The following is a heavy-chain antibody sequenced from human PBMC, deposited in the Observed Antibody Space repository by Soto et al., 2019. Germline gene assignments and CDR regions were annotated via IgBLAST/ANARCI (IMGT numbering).Heavy chain of an antibody. Sequence: QVQLQESGPGLVKASETLSLTCTVSGGSITTYYWSWIRQPPGKGLEWLGYVYYSGRTDYNPSLKSRVTISLDTSTNQFSLKMTSVTAADSAVYYCAREGISWYQDWGRGTLVTVSS. CDR3: AREGISWYQD. CDR1: GGSITTYY. D-gene: IGHD6-13*01. V-gene: IGHV4-59*12. CDR2: VYYSGRT. J-gene: IGHJ4*02.